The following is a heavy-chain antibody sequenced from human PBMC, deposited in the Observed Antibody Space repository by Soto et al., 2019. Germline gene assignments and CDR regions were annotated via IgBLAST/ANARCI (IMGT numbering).Heavy chain of an antibody. J-gene: IGHJ6*01. CDR2: INAGNGNT. CDR1: GYTFTSYA. D-gene: IGHD2-2*01. CDR3: TCDTQSIVVRPAAHLYEYDSRDV. Sequence: QVQLVQSGSEVKKPGASVKVSCKASGYTFTSYAIHWVRQAPGQRLEWMGWINAGNGNTKYSQKFQDRVTNTSDTPESPAEMMLSSLRSEETPVYYCTCDTQSIVVRPAAHLYEYDSRDVWRQGTTVTVSS. V-gene: IGHV1-3*01.